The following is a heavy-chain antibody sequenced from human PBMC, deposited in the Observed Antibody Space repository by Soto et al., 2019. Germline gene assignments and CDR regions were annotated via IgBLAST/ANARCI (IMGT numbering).Heavy chain of an antibody. CDR3: AKVLGYCSGGSCYSLGAFDI. Sequence: GGSLRLSCAASGFTFSSYAMSWVRQAPGKGLEWVSAISGSGGSTYYADSVKGRFTISRDNSKNTLYLQMNSLRAEDTAVYYCAKVLGYCSGGSCYSLGAFDIWGQGTMVTVSS. J-gene: IGHJ3*02. D-gene: IGHD2-15*01. V-gene: IGHV3-23*01. CDR2: ISGSGGST. CDR1: GFTFSSYA.